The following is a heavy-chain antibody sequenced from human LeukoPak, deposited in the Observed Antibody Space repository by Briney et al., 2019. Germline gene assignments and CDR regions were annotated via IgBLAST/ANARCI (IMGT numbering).Heavy chain of an antibody. Sequence: GASVKVSCKASGGTFSSYAISWVRQAPGQGLEWMRGIIPIFGTANYAQKFQGRVTITTEESTSTAYMELSSLRSEDTAVYYCARIIHPDIAARSDAFDIWGQGTMVTVSS. J-gene: IGHJ3*02. CDR2: IIPIFGTA. CDR1: GGTFSSYA. CDR3: ARIIHPDIAARSDAFDI. V-gene: IGHV1-69*05. D-gene: IGHD6-6*01.